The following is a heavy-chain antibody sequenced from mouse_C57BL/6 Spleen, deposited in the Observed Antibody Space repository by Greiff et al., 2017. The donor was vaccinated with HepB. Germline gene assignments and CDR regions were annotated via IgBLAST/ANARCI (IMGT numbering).Heavy chain of an antibody. J-gene: IGHJ2*01. CDR1: GYAFSSSW. V-gene: IGHV1-82*01. CDR3: ARRDYGSFDY. Sequence: VQLVESGPELVKPGASVKISCKASGYAFSSSWMNWVKQRPGKGLEWIGRIYPGDGDTNYNGKFKGKATLTADKSSSTAYMQLSSLTSEDSAVYFCARRDYGSFDYWGQGTTLTVSS. D-gene: IGHD1-1*01. CDR2: IYPGDGDT.